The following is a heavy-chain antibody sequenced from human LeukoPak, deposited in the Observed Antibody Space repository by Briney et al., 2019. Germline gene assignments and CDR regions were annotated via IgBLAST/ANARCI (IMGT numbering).Heavy chain of an antibody. CDR3: ARIQYGARRDGYNLGYFDS. CDR2: IDWDDYK. D-gene: IGHD5-24*01. CDR1: GFSLSTSGMC. V-gene: IGHV2-70*11. Sequence: SGPTLVKPTQTLTLTCTFSGFSLSTSGMCVSWIRQPPGKALEWLARIDWDDYKYYSTSLNTRLTISKDTSKNQVVLTMTNMDPADTGTYYCARIQYGARRDGYNLGYFDSWGQGTLVTVSS. J-gene: IGHJ4*02.